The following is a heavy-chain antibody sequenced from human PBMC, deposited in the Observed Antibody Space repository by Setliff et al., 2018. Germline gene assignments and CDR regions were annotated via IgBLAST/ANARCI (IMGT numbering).Heavy chain of an antibody. D-gene: IGHD6-6*01. CDR1: AFTFSRYS. V-gene: IGHV3-21*04. J-gene: IGHJ4*02. Sequence: GGSLRLSCVASAFTFSRYSMNWVRQAPGKGLEWVSSISSSSSYIYYADSVQGRFTISRDNAKNSLYLQMNSPRAEDTAVYYCATYKRSSSFEYWGQGSLVTVSS. CDR3: ATYKRSSSFEY. CDR2: ISSSSSYI.